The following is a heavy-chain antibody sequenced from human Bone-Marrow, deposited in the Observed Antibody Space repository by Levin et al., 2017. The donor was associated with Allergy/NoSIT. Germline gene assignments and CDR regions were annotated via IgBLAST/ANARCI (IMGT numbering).Heavy chain of an antibody. J-gene: IGHJ5*02. CDR1: GGSINSSH. CDR2: TYYSGTT. CDR3: ARGGGTYYDFLSGSRRNWFDP. Sequence: SQTLSLTCTVPGGSINSSHWSWIRQPPGKGLEWIGYTYYSGTTNYNRSLKSRVTISEDTSKNQFSLTLTSVTAADTAIYYCARGGGTYYDFLSGSRRNWFDPWGQGILVTVSS. V-gene: IGHV4-59*01. D-gene: IGHD3-3*01.